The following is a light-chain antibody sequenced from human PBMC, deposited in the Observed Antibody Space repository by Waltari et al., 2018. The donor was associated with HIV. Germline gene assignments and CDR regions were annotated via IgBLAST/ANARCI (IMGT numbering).Light chain of an antibody. CDR1: SSNIGAGSD. CDR2: DNN. CDR3: QSYDSGLRV. J-gene: IGLJ3*02. V-gene: IGLV1-40*01. Sequence: QSVLTQPPSVSGAPGQRVTISCTGSSSNIGAGSDVHWYQQLPGTAPKLLIYDNNHRPSGVPGRFSGSKSGTSASLAITGLQAEDEADYYCQSYDSGLRVFGGGTKLTVL.